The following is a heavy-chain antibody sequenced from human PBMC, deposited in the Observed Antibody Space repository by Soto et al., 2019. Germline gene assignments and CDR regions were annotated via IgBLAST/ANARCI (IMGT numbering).Heavy chain of an antibody. D-gene: IGHD3-3*01. CDR1: GYIFTSYY. Sequence: ASVKVSCKASGYIFTSYYMHWVRQAPGQGLEWMGIINASGGSTSYAQKFQGRVTMTRDTSTSTVYMELSSLRSEDTAVYYCAREINDFWSGYDYDYWDQGTLVTVSS. V-gene: IGHV1-46*03. CDR2: INASGGST. CDR3: AREINDFWSGYDYDY. J-gene: IGHJ4*02.